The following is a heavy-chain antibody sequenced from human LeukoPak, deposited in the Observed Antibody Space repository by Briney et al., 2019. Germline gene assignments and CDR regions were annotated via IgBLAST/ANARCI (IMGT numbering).Heavy chain of an antibody. D-gene: IGHD5/OR15-5a*01. Sequence: GGSLRLACAGSGFVFSDFYINWIRHSPGKGLEWLAYISPDGSYTTYGDSVKGRFVISRDNAKNSVSLQMNSLRVEDTAVYFCASDQVSGVFDYWGQGARVTVS. CDR2: ISPDGSYT. V-gene: IGHV3-11*05. J-gene: IGHJ4*02. CDR1: GFVFSDFY. CDR3: ASDQVSGVFDY.